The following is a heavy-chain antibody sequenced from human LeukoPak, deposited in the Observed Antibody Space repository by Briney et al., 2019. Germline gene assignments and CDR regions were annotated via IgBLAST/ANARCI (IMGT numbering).Heavy chain of an antibody. CDR1: GFTFSSYG. CDR3: ANGPFGELTPPYYYYYYGMDV. CDR2: IRYDGSNK. V-gene: IGHV3-30*02. D-gene: IGHD3-10*01. J-gene: IGHJ6*02. Sequence: GGSLRLSCAASGFTFSSYGMHWVRQAPGKGLEWVAFIRYDGSNKYYADSVKGRFTISRDNSKNTLYLQINSLRAEDTAVYYCANGPFGELTPPYYYYYYGMDVWGQGTTVTVSS.